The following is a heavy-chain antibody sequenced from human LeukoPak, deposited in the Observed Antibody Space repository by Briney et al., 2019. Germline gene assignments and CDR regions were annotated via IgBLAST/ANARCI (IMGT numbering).Heavy chain of an antibody. D-gene: IGHD3-10*01. V-gene: IGHV3-30-3*01. CDR3: ARGFGDLLSLLSRKEFDY. CDR2: ISYDGSNK. J-gene: IGHJ4*02. CDR1: GFTFSSYA. Sequence: PGGSLRLSCAASGFTFSSYAMHWVRQAPGKGLEWVAVISYDGSNKYYADSVKGRFIISRDNSKNTLYLQMNSLRAEDTAVYYCARGFGDLLSLLSRKEFDYGGQGTLVTVSS.